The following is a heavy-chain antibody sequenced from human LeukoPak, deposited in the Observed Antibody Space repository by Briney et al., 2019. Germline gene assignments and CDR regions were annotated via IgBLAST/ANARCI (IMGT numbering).Heavy chain of an antibody. CDR3: ATTGLLGDIP. D-gene: IGHD2-21*01. CDR1: GFTFSDFY. Sequence: GGSLRLSCAASGFTFSDFYMSWIRQAPGKGLDWVSYISSSGKTMYYADSVKGRFTISRDNAKKSVYLQMNSLRAEDTAVYYCATTGLLGDIPWGQGTLVTVSS. CDR2: ISSSGKTM. J-gene: IGHJ5*02. V-gene: IGHV3-11*01.